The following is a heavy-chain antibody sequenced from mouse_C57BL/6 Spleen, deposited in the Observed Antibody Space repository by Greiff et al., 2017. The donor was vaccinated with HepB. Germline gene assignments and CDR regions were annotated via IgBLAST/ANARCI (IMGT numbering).Heavy chain of an antibody. Sequence: EVKLMESGGGLVKPGGSLKLSCAASGFTFSSYAMSWVRQTPEKRLEWVATISDGGSYTYYPDNVKGRFTISRDNAKNNLYLQMSHLKSEDTAMYYCAREGYDYYFDYWGQGTTLTVSS. D-gene: IGHD2-4*01. CDR2: ISDGGSYT. CDR3: AREGYDYYFDY. V-gene: IGHV5-4*01. J-gene: IGHJ2*01. CDR1: GFTFSSYA.